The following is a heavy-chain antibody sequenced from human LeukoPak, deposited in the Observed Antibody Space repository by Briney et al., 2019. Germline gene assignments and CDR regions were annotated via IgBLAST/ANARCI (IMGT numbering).Heavy chain of an antibody. J-gene: IGHJ3*02. Sequence: GGSLRLSCAASGFTFSSYGVHWIRQAPGKGLEWVSGISWSSRSIAYADSVKGRFTISRDNAKNSLYLQMNSLRPDDMALYYCVKDRTGGDIFTDVFDMWGQGTMVTVSS. V-gene: IGHV3-9*03. CDR1: GFTFSSYG. D-gene: IGHD2-21*01. CDR2: ISWSSRSI. CDR3: VKDRTGGDIFTDVFDM.